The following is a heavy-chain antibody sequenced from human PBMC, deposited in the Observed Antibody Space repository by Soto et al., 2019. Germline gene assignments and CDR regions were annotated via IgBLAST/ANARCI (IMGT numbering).Heavy chain of an antibody. Sequence: GGSLRLSCVASGFVFSDYAMSWVRQAPGKGLEWVSTISAGGSDTYYADSVKGRFTVSRVNSESTLYLQMNTLRAEDTAIYYCASVPIWCGSSSCYTEGFDSWGQGTLVTVS. V-gene: IGHV3-23*01. CDR2: ISAGGSDT. CDR3: ASVPIWCGSSSCYTEGFDS. J-gene: IGHJ4*02. CDR1: GFVFSDYA. D-gene: IGHD2-2*01.